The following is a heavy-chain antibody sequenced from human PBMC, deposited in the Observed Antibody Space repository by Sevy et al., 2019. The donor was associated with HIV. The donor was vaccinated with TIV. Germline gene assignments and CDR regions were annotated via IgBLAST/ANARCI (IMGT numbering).Heavy chain of an antibody. CDR3: ARGMYYYDSSGYYLFDY. D-gene: IGHD3-22*01. CDR2: ISSSSYT. J-gene: IGHJ4*02. CDR1: GFTFSDYY. Sequence: GGSLRLSCAASGFTFSDYYMSWIRQAPGKGLEWVSYISSSSYTNYADSVKGRFTISRDNAKNSLYLQMNSLRAEDTAVYYCARGMYYYDSSGYYLFDYWGQGTLVTVSS. V-gene: IGHV3-11*06.